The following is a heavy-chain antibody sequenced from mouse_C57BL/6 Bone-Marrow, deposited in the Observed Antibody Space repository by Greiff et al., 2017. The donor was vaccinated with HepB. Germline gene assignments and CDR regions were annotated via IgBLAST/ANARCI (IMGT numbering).Heavy chain of an antibody. J-gene: IGHJ2*01. D-gene: IGHD3-3*01. CDR1: GFTFSDYG. CDR2: ISNLAYSI. CDR3: ARHRAGTGFDY. V-gene: IGHV5-15*01. Sequence: EVNVVESGGGLVQPGGSLKLSCAASGFTFSDYGMAWVRQAPRKGPEWVAFISNLAYSIYYADTVTGRFTISRENAKNTLYLEMSSLRSEDTAMYYCARHRAGTGFDYWGQGTTLTVSS.